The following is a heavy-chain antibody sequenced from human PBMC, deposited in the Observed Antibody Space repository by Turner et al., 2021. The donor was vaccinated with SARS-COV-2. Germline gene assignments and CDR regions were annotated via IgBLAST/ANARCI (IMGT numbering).Heavy chain of an antibody. J-gene: IGHJ4*02. CDR1: GDSISSSSFY. CDR2: FYYSGDT. CDR3: VRTPGGSYPRLDF. Sequence: QLQLQESGPGLVKPSETLSLTGTVSGDSISSSSFYWGWIRQSPGKGLEWIGNFYYSGDTYYNPSVKMRVTISTDTSKKKFTLRLTSVTAADTAVYYCVRTPGGSYPRLDFWGQGTLVTVSS. V-gene: IGHV4-39*01. D-gene: IGHD1-26*01.